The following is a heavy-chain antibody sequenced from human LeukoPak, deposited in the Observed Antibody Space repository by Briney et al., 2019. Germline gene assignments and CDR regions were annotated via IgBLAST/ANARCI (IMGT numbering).Heavy chain of an antibody. CDR1: GGSISSGYY. J-gene: IGHJ4*02. CDR3: ARATVPIRSAKWYFDY. V-gene: IGHV4-31*03. D-gene: IGHD4-17*01. CDR2: MYYSGTT. Sequence: TSQTLSLTCTVSGGSISSGYYWGWLRQHPGKGLEWIGYMYYSGTTYYNPSLKSRLTISIDTSKNQFSLKLSSVTAADTAVYYCARATVPIRSAKWYFDYWGQGTLVTVSS.